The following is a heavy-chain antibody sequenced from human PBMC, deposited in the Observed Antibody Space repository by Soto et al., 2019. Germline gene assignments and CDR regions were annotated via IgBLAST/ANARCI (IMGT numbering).Heavy chain of an antibody. D-gene: IGHD3-22*01. J-gene: IGHJ4*02. CDR2: ISGRGGTT. CDR3: AKVAYYDSGGIPPYFDY. V-gene: IGHV3-23*01. Sequence: PGGSLRLSCAASGFTFSSSAMSWVRQAPGKGLKWVSAISGRGGTTYYVDSVKGRFTISRDNSKNTLYLQMNSLRAEDTAVYYCAKVAYYDSGGIPPYFDYWGQGTLVTVSS. CDR1: GFTFSSSA.